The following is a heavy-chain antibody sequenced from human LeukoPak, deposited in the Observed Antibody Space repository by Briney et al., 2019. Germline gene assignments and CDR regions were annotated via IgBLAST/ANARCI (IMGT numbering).Heavy chain of an antibody. D-gene: IGHD2-21*02. Sequence: SETLSLTCTVSGGSISTYYWNWIRQPPGKGLEWIGYIYHSGSTNYNPSLQSRVTISVDTSKNQFSLNLNSVTAADTAVYYCARHEAYCGGDCYSPAGYFDYWGQGTLVTVSS. V-gene: IGHV4-59*01. J-gene: IGHJ4*02. CDR1: GGSISTYY. CDR3: ARHEAYCGGDCYSPAGYFDY. CDR2: IYHSGST.